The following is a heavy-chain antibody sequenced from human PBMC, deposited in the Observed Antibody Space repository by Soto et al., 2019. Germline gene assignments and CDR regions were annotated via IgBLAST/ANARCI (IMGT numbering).Heavy chain of an antibody. D-gene: IGHD1-26*01. CDR1: GYTFTSYG. CDR3: AVYSGSYHAFDI. CDR2: ISAYNGNT. J-gene: IGHJ3*02. Sequence: ASVKVSCKASGYTFTSYGISWVRQAPGQGLEWMGWISAYNGNTNYAQRLQGRDTMTTDTSTSTAYMELRSLRSDDTAVYYCAVYSGSYHAFDIWGQGTMVTVSS. V-gene: IGHV1-18*01.